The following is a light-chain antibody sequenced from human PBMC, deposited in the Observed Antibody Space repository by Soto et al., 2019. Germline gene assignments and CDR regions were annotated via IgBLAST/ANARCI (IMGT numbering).Light chain of an antibody. Sequence: PGERVTLSCRASQSVSSSYLTWYQQKPGQAPRLLIYGASTRATSIPARFSDSGSGTDFTLTISSLQPEDFAVYYCQQDYNLPTFGQGTKVDIK. J-gene: IGKJ1*01. V-gene: IGKV3D-7*01. CDR2: GAS. CDR3: QQDYNLPT. CDR1: QSVSSSY.